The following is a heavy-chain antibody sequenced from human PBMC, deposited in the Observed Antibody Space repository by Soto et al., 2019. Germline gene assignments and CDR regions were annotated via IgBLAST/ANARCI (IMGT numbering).Heavy chain of an antibody. CDR1: GYTFTSFG. CDR3: ARGDSYYHSSDFDY. CDR2: ITTYNDKT. Sequence: GASVKVSCKASGYTFTSFGITWVRQAPGQGLEWMGWITTYNDKTNYAQNLQGRVTMTIDTATSTAYMELRSLRSDDTALYYCARGDSYYHSSDFDYWGQGTLVTVSS. J-gene: IGHJ4*02. V-gene: IGHV1-18*01. D-gene: IGHD3-22*01.